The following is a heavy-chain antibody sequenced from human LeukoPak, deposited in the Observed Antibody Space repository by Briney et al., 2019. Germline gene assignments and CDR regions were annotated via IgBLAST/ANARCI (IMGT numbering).Heavy chain of an antibody. CDR2: IYYGGST. D-gene: IGHD2-2*01. V-gene: IGHV4-39*01. Sequence: SETLSLTCTASGGSINRRSYYWGWIRQPPGKGLEWIGSIYYGGSTYYAPSLKSRVTISVDTSKNQFSLKLSSVTAADTAVYYCARHEAYCSSTTCYHPYNWSDPWGQGTLVTVSS. CDR1: GGSINRRSYY. J-gene: IGHJ5*02. CDR3: ARHEAYCSSTTCYHPYNWSDP.